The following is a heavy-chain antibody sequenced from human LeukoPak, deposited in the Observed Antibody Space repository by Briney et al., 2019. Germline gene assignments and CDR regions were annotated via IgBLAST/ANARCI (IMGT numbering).Heavy chain of an antibody. D-gene: IGHD6-19*01. CDR3: ARDNQWLVPYYFDY. CDR1: GFTFSSYS. J-gene: IGHJ4*02. Sequence: GGSLRLSCAASGFTFSSYSMNWVRQAPGKGLEWVSSIGSSSSYIYYADSVKGRFTISRDNAKNSLYLQMNSLRAEDTAVYYCARDNQWLVPYYFDYWGQGTLVTVSS. V-gene: IGHV3-21*01. CDR2: IGSSSSYI.